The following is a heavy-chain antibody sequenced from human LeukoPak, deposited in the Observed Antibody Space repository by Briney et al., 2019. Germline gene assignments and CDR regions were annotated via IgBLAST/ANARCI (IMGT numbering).Heavy chain of an antibody. Sequence: SVKVSCKPSGGTFSNYAISWVRQAPGQGLEWMGRIIPILGIANYAQKFQGRVTITADKSTSTAYMELSSLRSEDTAVYYCARAAAGPFDAFDIWGQGTMVTVSS. CDR2: IIPILGIA. D-gene: IGHD6-13*01. V-gene: IGHV1-69*04. J-gene: IGHJ3*02. CDR1: GGTFSNYA. CDR3: ARAAAGPFDAFDI.